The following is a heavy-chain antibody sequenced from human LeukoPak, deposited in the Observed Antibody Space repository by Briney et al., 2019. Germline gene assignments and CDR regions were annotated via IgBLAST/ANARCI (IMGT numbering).Heavy chain of an antibody. Sequence: ASVKVSCKASGYTFTSYAMNWVRQAPGQGLEWMGWINPNSGGTNYAQKFQGRVTMTRDTSISTAYMELSRLRSDDTAVYYCARGGQRYFDWLLHFDYWGQGTLVTVSS. D-gene: IGHD3-9*01. CDR2: INPNSGGT. CDR3: ARGGQRYFDWLLHFDY. J-gene: IGHJ4*02. CDR1: GYTFTSYA. V-gene: IGHV1-2*02.